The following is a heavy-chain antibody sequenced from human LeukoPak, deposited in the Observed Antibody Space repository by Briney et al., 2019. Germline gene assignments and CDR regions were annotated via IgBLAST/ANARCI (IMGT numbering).Heavy chain of an antibody. CDR1: GFTVSSNY. CDR3: ARVQGSGLFRWY. Sequence: GGSLRLSCAASGFTVSSNYMCWVRQAPGKGLEWVSVIYSDSSTYYADSVKGRFTISRDISKNTLYLQMSSLRTEDTGLYYCARVQGSGLFRWYWGQGTLVTVSS. V-gene: IGHV3-66*01. D-gene: IGHD2-15*01. J-gene: IGHJ4*02. CDR2: IYSDSST.